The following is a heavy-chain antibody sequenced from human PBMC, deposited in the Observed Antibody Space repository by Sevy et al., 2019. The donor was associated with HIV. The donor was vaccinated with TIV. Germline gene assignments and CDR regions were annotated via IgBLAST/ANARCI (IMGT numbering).Heavy chain of an antibody. V-gene: IGHV3-11*01. Sequence: GGSLRLSCAASGFTFSDYNMIWIRQAPGRGLEWISYIRSTGDTIYYADSVKGLFTISRDNAKNSLYLQMNSLTAGDTAVYYCARVFGIGIVGATPDYWGQGTLVTVSS. CDR1: GFTFSDYN. CDR2: IRSTGDTI. J-gene: IGHJ4*02. CDR3: ARVFGIGIVGATPDY. D-gene: IGHD1-26*01.